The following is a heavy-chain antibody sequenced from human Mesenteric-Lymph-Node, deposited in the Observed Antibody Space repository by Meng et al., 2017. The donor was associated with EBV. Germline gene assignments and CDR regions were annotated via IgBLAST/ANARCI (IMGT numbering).Heavy chain of an antibody. CDR2: IYTGGNT. D-gene: IGHD3-16*01. V-gene: IGHV3-53*01. Sequence: EVQLVGSGGGLLQPGGSLRLSCVASGFTVSSHYMSWVRQSPGMGLEWVSLIYTGGNTFYAHSVKGRFTVSRDNSKNTLYLQMNSLRDEDTAFYYCAKVVQGFGWFDPWGQGTLVTVSS. J-gene: IGHJ5*01. CDR3: AKVVQGFGWFDP. CDR1: GFTVSSHY.